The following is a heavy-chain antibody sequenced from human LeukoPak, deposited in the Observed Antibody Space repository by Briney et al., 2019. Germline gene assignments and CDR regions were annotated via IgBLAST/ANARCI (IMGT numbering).Heavy chain of an antibody. CDR2: ISYTGST. J-gene: IGHJ4*02. V-gene: IGHV4-39*02. CDR1: GGSISSSSFF. CDR3: AIDISAGAGTHDY. Sequence: SETLSLTCTVSGGSISSSSFFWGLLRQPPGKGLEWIGSISYTGSTYYNPSLKSRFTISVDTSNNHFSLKLSSVTTADTAVYYRAIDISAGAGTHDYGGQGTLVTVSS. D-gene: IGHD6-13*01.